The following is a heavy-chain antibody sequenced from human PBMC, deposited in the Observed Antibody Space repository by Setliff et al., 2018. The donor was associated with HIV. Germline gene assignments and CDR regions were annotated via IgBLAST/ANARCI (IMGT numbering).Heavy chain of an antibody. Sequence: PSETLSLTCAVYGGSFSAYYWSWIRQPPGKGLEWIGEINYSGGTNYIPSLKSRVTISVDTSKNQFSLKLSSVTAADTAVYYCARDEGYSGSYYAFDIWGQGTMVTVSS. V-gene: IGHV4-34*01. CDR3: ARDEGYSGSYYAFDI. CDR1: GGSFSAYY. CDR2: INYSGGT. D-gene: IGHD1-26*01. J-gene: IGHJ3*02.